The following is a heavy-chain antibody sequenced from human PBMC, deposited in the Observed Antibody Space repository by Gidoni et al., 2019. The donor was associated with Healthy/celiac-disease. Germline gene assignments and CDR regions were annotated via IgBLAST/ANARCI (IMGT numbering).Heavy chain of an antibody. CDR2: IKSKTDGGTT. CDR1: GFTFSNAW. CDR3: TTTIAVAGLFDY. Sequence: EVQLVESGGGLVKPGGSLRLSCAASGFTFSNAWMNWVRQAPGKGLGWVGRIKSKTDGGTTDYAAPVKGRFTISRDDSKNTLYLQMNSLKTEDTAVYYCTTTIAVAGLFDYWGQGTLVTVSS. J-gene: IGHJ4*02. V-gene: IGHV3-15*07. D-gene: IGHD6-19*01.